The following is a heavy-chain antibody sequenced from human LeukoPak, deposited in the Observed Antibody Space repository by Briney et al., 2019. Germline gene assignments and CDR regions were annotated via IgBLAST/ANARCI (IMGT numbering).Heavy chain of an antibody. CDR1: GFTVSSNY. D-gene: IGHD1-26*01. CDR3: ARDSRDIVGALGYYFDY. J-gene: IGHJ4*02. CDR2: IYSGGST. Sequence: PGGSLRLSCAASGFTVSSNYMSWVRQAPGKGLEWVSVIYSGGSTYYADSVKGRFTISRDNSKNTLYLQMNSLRAEDTAVYYCARDSRDIVGALGYYFDYWGQGTLVTVSS. V-gene: IGHV3-66*01.